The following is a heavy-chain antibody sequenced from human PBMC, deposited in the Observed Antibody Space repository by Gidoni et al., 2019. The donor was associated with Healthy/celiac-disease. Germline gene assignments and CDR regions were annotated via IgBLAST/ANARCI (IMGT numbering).Heavy chain of an antibody. CDR2: ISWNSGSI. Sequence: EVQLVESGGGLVQHGRSLRLSCAASGFTFDDYAMHWVRQAPGKGLEWVSGISWNSGSIGYADSVKGRFTISRDNAKNSLYLQMNSLRAEDTALYYCAKEAYDSSGYAPFDLWGRGTLVTVSS. CDR1: GFTFDDYA. J-gene: IGHJ2*01. CDR3: AKEAYDSSGYAPFDL. D-gene: IGHD3-22*01. V-gene: IGHV3-9*01.